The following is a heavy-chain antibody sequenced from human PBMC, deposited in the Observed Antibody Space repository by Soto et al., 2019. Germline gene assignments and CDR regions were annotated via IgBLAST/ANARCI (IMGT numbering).Heavy chain of an antibody. CDR2: ISGTGGST. D-gene: IGHD6-13*01. J-gene: IGHJ4*02. CDR1: GFTFRSSP. V-gene: IGHV3-23*01. CDR3: AKRYSSSWPFDD. Sequence: PGGSLRLSCAVSGFTFRSSPMSWVRRAPGKGLEWVSAISGTGGSTFYADPVKGRFTISRDNSKNTLYLQMNSLRAEDTAVYYCAKRYSSSWPFDDWGQGTLVTVSS.